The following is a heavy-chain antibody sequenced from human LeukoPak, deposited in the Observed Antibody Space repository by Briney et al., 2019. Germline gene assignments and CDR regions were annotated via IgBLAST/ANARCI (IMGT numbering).Heavy chain of an antibody. CDR2: IRYDGSNK. CDR3: AKDRPILHSGYDYAPDY. CDR1: GFTFSSYG. Sequence: PGGSLRLSCAASGFTFSSYGMHWVRQAPGKGLEWVAFIRYDGSNKYYADSVKGRFTISRDNSKNTLYLQMNSLRAEDTAVYYCAKDRPILHSGYDYAPDYWGQGTLVTVSS. D-gene: IGHD5-12*01. V-gene: IGHV3-30*02. J-gene: IGHJ4*02.